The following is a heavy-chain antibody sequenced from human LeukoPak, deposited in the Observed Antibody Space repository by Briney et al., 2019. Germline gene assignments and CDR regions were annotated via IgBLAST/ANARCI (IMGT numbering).Heavy chain of an antibody. V-gene: IGHV1-2*02. D-gene: IGHD3-10*01. Sequence: ASVKVSCKASGYTFTGYHMHWVRQAPGQGLEWMGWINPNSGGTNYAQKFQGRVTMTRDTSISTAYMELSSLRSEDTAVYYCARDSLNYYGSGSYYIDWGQGTLVTVSS. CDR1: GYTFTGYH. CDR3: ARDSLNYYGSGSYYID. J-gene: IGHJ4*02. CDR2: INPNSGGT.